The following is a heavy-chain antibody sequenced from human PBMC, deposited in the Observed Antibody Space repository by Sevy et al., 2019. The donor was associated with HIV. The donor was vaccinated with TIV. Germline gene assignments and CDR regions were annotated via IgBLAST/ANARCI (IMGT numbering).Heavy chain of an antibody. V-gene: IGHV3-48*02. CDR1: GFTFSSYS. J-gene: IGHJ6*02. CDR3: AREGGYCSSTSCYGPVRYYYGMDV. Sequence: GGSLRLSCAASGFTFSSYSMNWVRQAPGKGLEWVPYISSSSTIYYADSVKGRFTISRDNAKNSLYLQMNSLRDEDTAVYYCAREGGYCSSTSCYGPVRYYYGMDVWGQGTTVTVSS. CDR2: ISSSSTI. D-gene: IGHD2-2*01.